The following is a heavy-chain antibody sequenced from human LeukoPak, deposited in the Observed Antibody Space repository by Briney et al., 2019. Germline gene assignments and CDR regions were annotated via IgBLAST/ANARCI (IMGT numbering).Heavy chain of an antibody. CDR1: GFTFSDYY. Sequence: GGSLRLSCAASGFTFSDYYMSWIRQAPGKGLEWVSYISGSSSYTNYADSVKGRFTISRDNAKNSLYLQMNSLRAEDTAVYYCARDLGSYYDWFDPWGQGTLVTVSS. V-gene: IGHV3-11*05. J-gene: IGHJ5*02. CDR3: ARDLGSYYDWFDP. D-gene: IGHD1-26*01. CDR2: ISGSSSYT.